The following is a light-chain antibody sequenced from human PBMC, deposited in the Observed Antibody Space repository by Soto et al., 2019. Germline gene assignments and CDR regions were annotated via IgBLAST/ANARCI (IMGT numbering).Light chain of an antibody. V-gene: IGKV3-15*01. J-gene: IGKJ1*01. CDR3: QQYTNWPSWT. Sequence: EKVMTQSPDTLSMSPGERATLSCRASQNINTYLAWYQQKPGQAPRLLIYGASTRATGIPARFSGSGSGTEFTLTISSLQSEDFAVYYCQQYTNWPSWTFGQGTKVEIK. CDR2: GAS. CDR1: QNINTY.